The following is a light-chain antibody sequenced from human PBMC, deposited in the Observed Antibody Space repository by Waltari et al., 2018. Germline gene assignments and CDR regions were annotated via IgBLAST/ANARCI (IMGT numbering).Light chain of an antibody. CDR1: SSNIGAGYD. Sequence: QSVLTQPPSVSGAPGLRVTISCTGSSSNIGAGYDIHWYQQLPGTAPKLLIYGHKNRPPGVPDRLSGSKSGTSASLAITGLQAEDVADYYCQSYDSSLSGSRVFGGGTKLTVL. V-gene: IGLV1-40*01. J-gene: IGLJ2*01. CDR3: QSYDSSLSGSRV. CDR2: GHK.